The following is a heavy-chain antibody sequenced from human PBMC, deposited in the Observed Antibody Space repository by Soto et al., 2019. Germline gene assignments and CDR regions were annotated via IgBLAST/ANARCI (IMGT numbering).Heavy chain of an antibody. CDR3: ATHYRSSDLRYSYPGMDL. V-gene: IGHV3-23*01. CDR2: IGGNGGNT. J-gene: IGHJ6*03. Sequence: GGSLRLSCGGSGFTFSTLAVSWVRQAPGEGLEWVSSIGGNGGNTYYADSVKGRFTISRDNAEKTLFLQMDSLRVNDTAKYYCATHYRSSDLRYSYPGMDLWRKGTTATVSS. CDR1: GFTFSTLA. D-gene: IGHD2-21*01.